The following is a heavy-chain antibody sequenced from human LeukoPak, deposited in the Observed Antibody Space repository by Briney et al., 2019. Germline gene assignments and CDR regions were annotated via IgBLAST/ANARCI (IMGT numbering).Heavy chain of an antibody. J-gene: IGHJ4*02. CDR2: IYYSGST. CDR3: ARDPTYYYDSSGYYGHGY. D-gene: IGHD3-22*01. V-gene: IGHV4-59*01. Sequence: PSETLSLTCTVSGGSISSYYWSWIRQPPGKGLEWIGYIYYSGSTNYNPSLKSRVTISVDTSKNQFSLKLSSVTAADTAMYYCARDPTYYYDSSGYYGHGYWGQGTLVTVSS. CDR1: GGSISSYY.